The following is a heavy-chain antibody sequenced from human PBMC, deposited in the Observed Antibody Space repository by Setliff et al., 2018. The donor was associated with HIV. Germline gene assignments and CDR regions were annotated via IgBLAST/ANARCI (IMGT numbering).Heavy chain of an antibody. V-gene: IGHV3-21*01. CDR1: GFTFSGYS. J-gene: IGHJ3*02. CDR2: IGTSQNYG. D-gene: IGHD2-15*01. Sequence: GGSLRLSCAASGFTFSGYSMNWVRQAPGKGLEWVSSIGTSQNYGYYADSMKCRFTISRDNAKKSVYLQRNNLRAEDTDLYYCAGDKDCAFDIWGQGTMVTVSS. CDR3: AGDKDCAFDI.